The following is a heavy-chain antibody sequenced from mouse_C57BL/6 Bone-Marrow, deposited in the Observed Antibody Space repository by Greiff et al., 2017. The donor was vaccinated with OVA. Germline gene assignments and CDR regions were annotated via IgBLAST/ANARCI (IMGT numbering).Heavy chain of an antibody. CDR1: GFSLSTSGMG. V-gene: IGHV8-12*01. D-gene: IGHD1-1*01. J-gene: IGHJ1*03. CDR2: IYWDDDK. Sequence: QVTLKECGPGILQSSQTLSLTCSFSGFSLSTSGMGVSWIRQPSGKGLEWLAHIYWDDDKRYNPSLKSRLTISKDTSRNQVFLKITSVDTADTATYYCARGHYYGSSYWYFDVWGTGTTVTVSS. CDR3: ARGHYYGSSYWYFDV.